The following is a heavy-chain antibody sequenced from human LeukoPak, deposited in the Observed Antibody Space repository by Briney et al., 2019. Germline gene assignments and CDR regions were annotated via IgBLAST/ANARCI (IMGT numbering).Heavy chain of an antibody. Sequence: ASVKVSCKASGYTFTGYYMHWVRQAPGQGLEWMGWMNPNSGNTGYAQKFQGRVTITRNTSISTAYMELSSLRSEDTAVYYCARVAGYSYGRADDDAFDIWGQGTMVTVSS. CDR2: MNPNSGNT. D-gene: IGHD5-18*01. CDR3: ARVAGYSYGRADDDAFDI. CDR1: GYTFTGYY. J-gene: IGHJ3*02. V-gene: IGHV1-8*03.